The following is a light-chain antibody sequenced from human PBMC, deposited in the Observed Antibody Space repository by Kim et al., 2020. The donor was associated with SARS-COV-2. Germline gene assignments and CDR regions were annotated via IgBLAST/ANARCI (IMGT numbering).Light chain of an antibody. V-gene: IGKV3-11*01. CDR1: RGVAST. J-gene: IGKJ5*01. Sequence: WSPGEGATLPCGASRGVASTFAWYHRKPGQAPRLLMYDASNRAIGIPARCSGGGSGTDFSLSISSLEPEDFAVYYCQRRSNWPITFGQGTRLGIK. CDR3: QRRSNWPIT. CDR2: DAS.